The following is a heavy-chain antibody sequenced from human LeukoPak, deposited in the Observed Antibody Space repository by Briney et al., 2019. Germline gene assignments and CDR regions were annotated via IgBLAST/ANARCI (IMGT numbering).Heavy chain of an antibody. V-gene: IGHV1-2*06. CDR1: GYTFTGYY. D-gene: IGHD3-22*01. J-gene: IGHJ4*02. Sequence: ASVKVSCKASGYTFTGYYMHWVRQAPGQGLEWMGRINPNSGGTNYAQKFQGRVTMTRDTSISTAYMELSRLRSDDTAVYYCARAGGDYYDHSGYLYFDYWGQGTQVTVSS. CDR2: INPNSGGT. CDR3: ARAGGDYYDHSGYLYFDY.